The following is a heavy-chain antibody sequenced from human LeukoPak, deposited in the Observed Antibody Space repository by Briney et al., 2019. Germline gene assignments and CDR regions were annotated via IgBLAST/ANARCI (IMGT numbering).Heavy chain of an antibody. CDR2: INPNSGDT. CDR3: ARALLVGATVDY. V-gene: IGHV1-2*02. D-gene: IGHD1-26*01. Sequence: GASVKVSCKASGYTFTGYYMHWVRQAPGQGLEWMGWINPNSGDTNYAQNFQGRVTMTRDTSISTAYMELSRLRSVDTAVYYCARALLVGATVDYWGQGTLVTVSS. J-gene: IGHJ4*02. CDR1: GYTFTGYY.